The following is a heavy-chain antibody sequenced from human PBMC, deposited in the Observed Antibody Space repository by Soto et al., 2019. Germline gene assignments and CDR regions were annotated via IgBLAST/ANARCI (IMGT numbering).Heavy chain of an antibody. J-gene: IGHJ4*02. CDR2: INVGNGNT. V-gene: IGHV1-3*01. CDR3: AREGAHFASLDL. D-gene: IGHD3-3*02. CDR1: GYTFTDHA. Sequence: ASVKVSCKASGYTFTDHAIHWVRQAPGQGLEWMGWINVGNGNTGYSRKIQGRVTNARGMSATTAYMEVTSLTSDDTAIYYCAREGAHFASLDLWGQGTLVTVSS.